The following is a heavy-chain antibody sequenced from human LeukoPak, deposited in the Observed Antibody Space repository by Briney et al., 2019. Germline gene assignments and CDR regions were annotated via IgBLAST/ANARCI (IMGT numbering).Heavy chain of an antibody. Sequence: GGSLKLSCAASGCTFSGSAMHWVRQASGKGLEWVGRIRSKVNSYATAYAASVKGRFTISRDDSKNTAYLQMNSLKTEDTAVYYCTREDDYSNWFDPWGQGTLVTVSS. D-gene: IGHD4-11*01. J-gene: IGHJ5*02. CDR2: IRSKVNSYAT. CDR3: TREDDYSNWFDP. CDR1: GCTFSGSA. V-gene: IGHV3-73*01.